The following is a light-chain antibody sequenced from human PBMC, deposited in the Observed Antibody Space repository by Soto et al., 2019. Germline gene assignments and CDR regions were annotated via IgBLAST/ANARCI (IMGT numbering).Light chain of an antibody. CDR1: SGHSSYA. CDR3: QTGGTAIL. CDR2: LNSDGSH. V-gene: IGLV4-69*01. Sequence: QAVVTQSPSASASLGASVKLTCTLSSGHSSYAIAWHQQQPEKGPRYLMKLNSDGSHSKGDGIPDRFSGSSSGAARYLTISSLQSEDEADYYCQTGGTAILFGGGTKVTVL. J-gene: IGLJ2*01.